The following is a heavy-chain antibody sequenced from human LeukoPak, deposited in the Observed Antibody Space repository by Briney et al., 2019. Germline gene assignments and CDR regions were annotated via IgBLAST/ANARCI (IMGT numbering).Heavy chain of an antibody. CDR3: ARSNPIDSSSGVWIMGSYFDY. V-gene: IGHV4-61*02. J-gene: IGHJ4*02. CDR1: GGSISSGSYY. Sequence: SQTLSLTCTVSGGSISSGSYYWSWIRQPAGKGLEWIGRIYTSGSTNYNPSLKSRVTISVDTSKNQFSLKLSSVTAADTAVYYCARSNPIDSSSGVWIMGSYFDYWGQGTLVTVSS. D-gene: IGHD6-13*01. CDR2: IYTSGST.